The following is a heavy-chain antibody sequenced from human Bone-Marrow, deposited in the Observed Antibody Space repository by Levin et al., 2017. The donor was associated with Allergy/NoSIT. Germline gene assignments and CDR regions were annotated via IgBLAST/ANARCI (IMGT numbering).Heavy chain of an antibody. V-gene: IGHV3-74*01. CDR3: ARSDCSANSCYFFDH. D-gene: IGHD2-2*01. CDR2: VNNAGSDT. J-gene: IGHJ4*02. CDR1: GFTFSNYW. Sequence: GGSLRLSCAASGFTFSNYWMHWVRQAPGKGLVWVSRVNNAGSDTNYADSVKGRFTISRDNAKNTLSLEMNSLRAEDTAVYYCARSDCSANSCYFFDHWGQGTLVTVSS.